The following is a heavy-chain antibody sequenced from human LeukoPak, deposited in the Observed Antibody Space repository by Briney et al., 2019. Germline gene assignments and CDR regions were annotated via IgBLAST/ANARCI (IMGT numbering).Heavy chain of an antibody. CDR2: ISSSGTSI. Sequence: GGSLRLSCAASGFTFSDYYMSWIRQAPGKGLGWVSYISSSGTSIYYADSLKGRFTISRDNAKNSLYLQMYSLRAEDTAVYYCARGEGGDLPFDYWGQGTLVTVSS. CDR3: ARGEGGDLPFDY. V-gene: IGHV3-11*04. D-gene: IGHD3-16*01. J-gene: IGHJ4*02. CDR1: GFTFSDYY.